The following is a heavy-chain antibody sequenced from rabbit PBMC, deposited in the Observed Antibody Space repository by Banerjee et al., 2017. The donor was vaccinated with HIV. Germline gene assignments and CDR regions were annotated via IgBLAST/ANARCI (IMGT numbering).Heavy chain of an antibody. CDR1: GFSFSNKYV. V-gene: IGHV1S45*01. Sequence: QEQLEESGGGLVKPEGSLTLTCKASGFSFSNKYVMCWVRQAPGKGLEWIACINTNSGNAVYASWAKGRFTISKTSSTTVTLQMTSLTAADTATYFCARDGAGYAGYGYARLWGQGTLVTVS. D-gene: IGHD6-1*01. CDR2: INTNSGNA. CDR3: ARDGAGYAGYGYARL. J-gene: IGHJ3*01.